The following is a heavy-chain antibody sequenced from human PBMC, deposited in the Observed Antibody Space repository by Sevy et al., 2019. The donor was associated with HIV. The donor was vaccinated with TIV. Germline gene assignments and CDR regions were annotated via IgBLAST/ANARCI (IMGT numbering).Heavy chain of an antibody. V-gene: IGHV3-30*18. J-gene: IGHJ6*02. CDR2: ISHDGIYE. CDR1: GFSLRYYG. D-gene: IGHD1-26*01. Sequence: GGSLRLSCVGSGFSLRYYGIHWVRQSPGKGLDWVALISHDGIYEYYADSVKGRFTISRDNSKNTVYLEMNSLRNEDTAIYFCANAYSGSYSHSYLYALDVWGQGTTVTVSS. CDR3: ANAYSGSYSHSYLYALDV.